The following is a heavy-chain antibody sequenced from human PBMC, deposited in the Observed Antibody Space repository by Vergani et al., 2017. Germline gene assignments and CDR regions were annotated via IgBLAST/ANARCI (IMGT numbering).Heavy chain of an antibody. J-gene: IGHJ4*02. V-gene: IGHV4-59*01. Sequence: QVQLQQWGAGLLKPSETLSLTCTVSGGSISSYYWSWIRQPPGKGLEWIGYIYYSGSTNYNPSLKSRVTISVDTSKNQFSLKLSSVTAADTAVYYCARVVWYSSSFSYFDYWGQGTLVTVSS. CDR2: IYYSGST. CDR1: GGSISSYY. D-gene: IGHD6-6*01. CDR3: ARVVWYSSSFSYFDY.